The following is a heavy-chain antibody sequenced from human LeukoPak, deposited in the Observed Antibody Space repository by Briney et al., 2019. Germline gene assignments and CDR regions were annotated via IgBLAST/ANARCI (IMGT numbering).Heavy chain of an antibody. D-gene: IGHD3-3*01. CDR3: ARSHDYDFWSGYPANYYYMDV. CDR2: INHSRST. Sequence: PSETLSLTCAVYGGSFSGYYWSWIRQPPGKGLEWIGEINHSRSTNYNPSLKSRVTISVDTSKNQFSLKLSSVTAADTAVYYCARSHDYDFWSGYPANYYYMDVWGKGTTVTVSS. J-gene: IGHJ6*03. V-gene: IGHV4-34*01. CDR1: GGSFSGYY.